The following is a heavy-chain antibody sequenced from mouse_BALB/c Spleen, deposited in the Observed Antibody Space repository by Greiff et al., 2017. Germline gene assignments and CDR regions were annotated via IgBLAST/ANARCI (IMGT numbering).Heavy chain of an antibody. CDR3: ASAYYGKPFAY. D-gene: IGHD2-10*01. J-gene: IGHJ3*01. V-gene: IGHV5-9-4*01. CDR1: GFTFSSYA. Sequence: EVKLMESGGGLVKPGGSLKLSCAASGFTFSSYAMSWVRQSPEKRLEWVAEISSGGSYTYYPDTVTGRFTISKDNAKNTLYLEMSSLRSEDTAMYYCASAYYGKPFAYWGQGTLVTVSA. CDR2: ISSGGSYT.